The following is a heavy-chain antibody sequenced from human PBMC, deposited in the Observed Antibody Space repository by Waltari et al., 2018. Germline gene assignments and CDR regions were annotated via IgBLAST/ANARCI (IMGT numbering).Heavy chain of an antibody. CDR2: RNPKSGNT. D-gene: IGHD3-3*01. V-gene: IGHV1-8*02. J-gene: IGHJ4*02. CDR1: GYPFSDYD. Sequence: QMQLVQSGAEVKKPGASVKVSCKASGYPFSDYDINWVRQATGHGLECMGWRNPKSGNTVSAQNFQDRVTITREPSTSTVYMELSSLRSDDAAVYYCARVHYDFWSGYYIWGQGTLVTVPS. CDR3: ARVHYDFWSGYYI.